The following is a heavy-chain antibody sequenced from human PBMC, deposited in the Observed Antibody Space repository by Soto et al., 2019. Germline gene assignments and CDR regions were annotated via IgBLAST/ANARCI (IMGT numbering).Heavy chain of an antibody. J-gene: IGHJ4*02. CDR1: GFTVSDNS. CDR3: TRDVSFDY. CDR2: IHIGGNT. Sequence: EVQLVESGGGLVQPGGSLRLSCAASGFTVSDNSMSWVRQAPGKGLEWVSMIHIGGNTYYADSVKGRFTISRHNSENTMYLQMNSLRAEDTAVYYCTRDVSFDYWGQGTLVTVSS. V-gene: IGHV3-53*04.